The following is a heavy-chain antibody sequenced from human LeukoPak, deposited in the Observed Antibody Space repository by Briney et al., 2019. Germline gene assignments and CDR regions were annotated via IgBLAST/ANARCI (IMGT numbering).Heavy chain of an antibody. CDR3: ARVERVYDFWSGYYTPAFDY. V-gene: IGHV3-7*01. Sequence: PGGSLRLSCAASGFTFTNYAMSWVRQAPGKGLEWVANIKQDGSEKYYVDSVKGRFTISRDNAKNSLYLQMNSLRAEDTAVYYCARVERVYDFWSGYYTPAFDYWGQGTLVTVSS. D-gene: IGHD3-3*01. CDR2: IKQDGSEK. CDR1: GFTFTNYA. J-gene: IGHJ4*02.